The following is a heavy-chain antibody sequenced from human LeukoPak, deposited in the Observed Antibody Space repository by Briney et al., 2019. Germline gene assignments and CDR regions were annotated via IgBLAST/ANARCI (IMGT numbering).Heavy chain of an antibody. V-gene: IGHV3-23*01. CDR1: GFTFSSYA. CDR3: AKDDSSSWDRYNRFDP. J-gene: IGHJ5*02. D-gene: IGHD6-13*01. Sequence: GGSLRLSCAASGFTFSSYAMSWVRQAPGKGLEWVSAISGSGGSTYYADSVKGRFTISRDNSKNTLYLQMNSLRAEDTAVYYCAKDDSSSWDRYNRFDPWGQGTLVTVSS. CDR2: ISGSGGST.